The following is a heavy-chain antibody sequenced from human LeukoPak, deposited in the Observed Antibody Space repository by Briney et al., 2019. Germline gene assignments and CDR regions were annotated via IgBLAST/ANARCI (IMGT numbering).Heavy chain of an antibody. CDR2: ISGSGGNT. CDR3: AKDAVPYYDSSGYYNHFDY. D-gene: IGHD3-22*01. V-gene: IGHV3-23*01. CDR1: GFTFSSYW. Sequence: PGGSLRLSCAASGFTFSSYWMSWVRQAPGKGLEWVSAISGSGGNTYYADSVKGRFTISRDNSKNTLYLQMNSLRAEDTAVYYCAKDAVPYYDSSGYYNHFDYWGQGTLVTVSS. J-gene: IGHJ4*02.